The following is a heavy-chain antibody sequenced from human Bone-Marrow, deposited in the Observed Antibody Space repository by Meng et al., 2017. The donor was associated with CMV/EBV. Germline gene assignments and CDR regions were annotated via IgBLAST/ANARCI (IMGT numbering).Heavy chain of an antibody. D-gene: IGHD1-26*01. CDR1: GFTVSSNY. J-gene: IGHJ5*02. Sequence: GGSLRLSCAASGFTVSSNYMSWVRQAPGKGLEWVAVISYDGSNKYYADSVKGRFTISRDNSKNTLYLQMNSLRAEDTAVYYCAREIVGATRWFDPWGQGTLVTVSS. CDR3: AREIVGATRWFDP. V-gene: IGHV3-30-3*01. CDR2: ISYDGSNK.